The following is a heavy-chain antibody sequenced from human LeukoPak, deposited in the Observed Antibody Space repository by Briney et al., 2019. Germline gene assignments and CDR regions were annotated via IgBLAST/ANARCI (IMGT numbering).Heavy chain of an antibody. CDR1: GGSFCGYY. Sequence: SETLSLTCAVYGGSFCGYYWSWIRQPPGKGLEWVGEINHRVSTTYNPYLRSRVTISLDTYKSQLSLKLSSVTAADTAVYYCARVRRVADYYYYMDVWGKGTTVTVSS. CDR2: INHRVST. CDR3: ARVRRVADYYYYMDV. J-gene: IGHJ6*03. V-gene: IGHV4-34*01.